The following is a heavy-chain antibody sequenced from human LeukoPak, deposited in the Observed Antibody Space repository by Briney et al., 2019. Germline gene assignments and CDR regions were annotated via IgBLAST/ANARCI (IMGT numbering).Heavy chain of an antibody. CDR1: GGSISSSSYY. V-gene: IGHV4-39*01. J-gene: IGHJ5*02. D-gene: IGHD6-19*01. CDR2: IYYSGST. CDR3: ARQYSSGWNWFDP. Sequence: SETLSLTCTVSGGSISSSSYYWGWIRQPPGKGLEWIGSIYYSGSTYYSPSLKSRVTISVDTSKNQFSLKLSSVTAADTAVYYCARQYSSGWNWFDPWGQGTLVTVSS.